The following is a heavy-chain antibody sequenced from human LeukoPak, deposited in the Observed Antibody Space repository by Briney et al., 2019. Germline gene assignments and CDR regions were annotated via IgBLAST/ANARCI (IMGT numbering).Heavy chain of an antibody. D-gene: IGHD1-14*01. Sequence: GGSLRLSCAASGFTVSSNYMSWVRQAPGKGLEWVSVIYSGGSTYYADSVKGRFTISRDNSKNTLYLQMDSLRAEDTAVYYCASNRLTVDAFDIWGQGTMVTVSS. CDR3: ASNRLTVDAFDI. V-gene: IGHV3-66*02. J-gene: IGHJ3*02. CDR1: GFTVSSNY. CDR2: IYSGGST.